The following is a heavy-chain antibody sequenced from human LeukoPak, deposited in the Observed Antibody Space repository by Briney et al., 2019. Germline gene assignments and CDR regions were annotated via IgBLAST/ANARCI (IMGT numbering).Heavy chain of an antibody. CDR2: IWYDGSNK. J-gene: IGHJ4*01. CDR3: AKGIYSSGWSYFDY. D-gene: IGHD6-19*01. Sequence: GGSLRLSCAASGFTFSSYGMHWVRQAPGKGLEWVAVIWYDGSNKYYADSVKGRFTISRDNSKNTLYLQMNSLRAEDTAVYYCAKGIYSSGWSYFDYWGHGALVTVSS. CDR1: GFTFSSYG. V-gene: IGHV3-33*06.